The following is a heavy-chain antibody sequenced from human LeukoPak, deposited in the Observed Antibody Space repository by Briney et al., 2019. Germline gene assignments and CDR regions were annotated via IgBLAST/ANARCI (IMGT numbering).Heavy chain of an antibody. CDR3: ARTSVDCLDC. Sequence: SVKVSCKASGGTFSSYAISWVRQAPGQGLEWMGGIIPMYGTGKYGQKFQGRVTITADESTSTAYMELSSLRSEDTAVYYCARTSVDCLDCWGQGTLVTVSS. CDR2: IIPMYGTG. CDR1: GGTFSSYA. J-gene: IGHJ4*02. D-gene: IGHD2-21*02. V-gene: IGHV1-69*13.